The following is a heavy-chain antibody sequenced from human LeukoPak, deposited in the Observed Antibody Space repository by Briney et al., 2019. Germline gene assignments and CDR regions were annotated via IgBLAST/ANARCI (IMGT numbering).Heavy chain of an antibody. CDR2: ISENGANK. CDR1: GFTFSSFG. Sequence: SGGSLRLSCTASGFTFSSFGMHWVRQAPGKGLEWVAVISENGANKYFADSVKGRFTISRDNSKNTLYLHMYSLGPEDTAVYYCAKDSKRTFHNFDYWGQGTLVTVSS. J-gene: IGHJ4*02. CDR3: AKDSKRTFHNFDY. V-gene: IGHV3-30*18. D-gene: IGHD2-21*01.